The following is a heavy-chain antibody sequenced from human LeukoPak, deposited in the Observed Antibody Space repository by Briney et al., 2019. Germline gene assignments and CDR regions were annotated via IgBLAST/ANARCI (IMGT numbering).Heavy chain of an antibody. Sequence: SVRVSCKASGGSLRDYAVIWVRQAPGQGPEWMGGIIPLFGEKNNAQKFQGRVTITADVSTSTAYMELSSLTSEDTAVYYRAGKSCSGTDCYAVYYFDHWGQGSLVTVYS. V-gene: IGHV1-69*13. D-gene: IGHD2-2*01. J-gene: IGHJ4*02. CDR2: IIPLFGEK. CDR3: AGKSCSGTDCYAVYYFDH. CDR1: GGSLRDYA.